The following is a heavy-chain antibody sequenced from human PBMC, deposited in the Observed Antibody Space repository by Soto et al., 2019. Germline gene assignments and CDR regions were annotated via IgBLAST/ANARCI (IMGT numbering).Heavy chain of an antibody. V-gene: IGHV1-18*04. D-gene: IGHD4-17*01. CDR1: GYTFTSFG. CDR2: IRPESGKT. J-gene: IGHJ4*02. CDR3: TRDLFFLSPSTVTTDAY. Sequence: VQLVQSGAELKKPGASVRVSCKASGYTFTSFGVSWVRQAPGRGPEWMGWIRPESGKTAYSYKFQDRVSMTADASTTTFYLDLGSLRSDDTAVYYCTRDLFFLSPSTVTTDAYWGQGTLVTVSS.